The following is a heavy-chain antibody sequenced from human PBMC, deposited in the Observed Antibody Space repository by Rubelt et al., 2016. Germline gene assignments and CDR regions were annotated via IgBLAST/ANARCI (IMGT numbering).Heavy chain of an antibody. CDR1: GYTLTELS. CDR2: FDPEDGET. CDR3: ATGIVVVPAHVPSRDY. V-gene: IGHV1-24*01. Sequence: QVQLVQSGAEVKKPGASVKVSCKVSGYTLTELSMHWVRQAPGKGLEWMGGFDPEDGETIYAQKVQGRVTMTEDTSTDTAYMELSSLRSEDTALYYCATGIVVVPAHVPSRDYWGQGTLVTVSS. D-gene: IGHD2-2*01. J-gene: IGHJ4*02.